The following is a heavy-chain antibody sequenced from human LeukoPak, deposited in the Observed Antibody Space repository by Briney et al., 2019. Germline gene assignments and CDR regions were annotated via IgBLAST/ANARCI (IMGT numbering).Heavy chain of an antibody. D-gene: IGHD4-17*01. V-gene: IGHV4-30-4*01. CDR2: IYYSGST. Sequence: SETLSLTCTVSGGSISSGDYYWSWIRQPPGKGLEWIGYIYYSGSTYYNPSLKSRVTISVDTSKNQFSLKLSSVTAADTAVYYCAGLYYGDHYYFDYWGQGTLVTVSS. J-gene: IGHJ4*02. CDR1: GGSISSGDYY. CDR3: AGLYYGDHYYFDY.